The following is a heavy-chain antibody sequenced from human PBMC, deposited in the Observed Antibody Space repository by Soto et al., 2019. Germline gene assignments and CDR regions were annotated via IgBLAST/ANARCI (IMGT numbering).Heavy chain of an antibody. CDR1: GYTFTSYA. CDR2: ITAVNGNT. Sequence: QVQLVQSGAEVKKHGPSVKVSCKASGYTFTSYAMHWVRQAPGQRLEWMGWITAVNGNTKYSQKFQGRVTITRDTSASTAYMELSSLRYDDTAVYYCASVEQQLVLDYLGQGTLVTVSS. J-gene: IGHJ4*02. D-gene: IGHD6-13*01. CDR3: ASVEQQLVLDY. V-gene: IGHV1-3*01.